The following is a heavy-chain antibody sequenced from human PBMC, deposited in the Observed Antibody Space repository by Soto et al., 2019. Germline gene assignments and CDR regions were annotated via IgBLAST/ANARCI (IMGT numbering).Heavy chain of an antibody. CDR2: IYYSGST. D-gene: IGHD3-22*01. V-gene: IGHV4-39*01. CDR1: GGSISSSSYY. J-gene: IGHJ4*02. Sequence: SETLSLTCTVSGGSISSSSYYWGWIRQPPGKGLEWIGSIYYSGSTYYNPSLKSRVTISVDTSKNQFSLKLSSVTAADTAVYYCARHSYYYDSSGYPYYFDYWGQGTLVTVSS. CDR3: ARHSYYYDSSGYPYYFDY.